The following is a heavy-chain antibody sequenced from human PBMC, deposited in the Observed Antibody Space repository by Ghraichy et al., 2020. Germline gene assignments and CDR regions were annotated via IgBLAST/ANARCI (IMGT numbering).Heavy chain of an antibody. CDR1: GYTFTSYA. J-gene: IGHJ4*02. Sequence: CKASGYTFTSYAMHWVRQAPGQRLEWMGWINAGNGNTKYSQKFQGRVTITRDTSASTAYMELSSLRSEDTAVYYCARGGWIQLWVLVDYWGQGTLVTVSS. CDR2: INAGNGNT. CDR3: ARGGWIQLWVLVDY. D-gene: IGHD5-18*01. V-gene: IGHV1-3*01.